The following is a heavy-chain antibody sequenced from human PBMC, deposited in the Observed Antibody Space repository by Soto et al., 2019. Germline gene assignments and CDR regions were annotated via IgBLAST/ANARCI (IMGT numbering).Heavy chain of an antibody. D-gene: IGHD2-21*02. Sequence: PGGSLRLSCAASGFTFSSYGMHWVRQALGKGLEWVAVIWYDGSNKYYADSVKGRFTISRDNSKNTLYLQMNSLRAEDTAVYYCARVSLYCGGDCSQYYYYGMDVWGQGTTVTVSS. CDR1: GFTFSSYG. CDR2: IWYDGSNK. V-gene: IGHV3-33*01. J-gene: IGHJ6*02. CDR3: ARVSLYCGGDCSQYYYYGMDV.